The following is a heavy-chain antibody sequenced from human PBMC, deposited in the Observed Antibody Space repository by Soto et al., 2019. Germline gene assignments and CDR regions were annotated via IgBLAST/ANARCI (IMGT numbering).Heavy chain of an antibody. D-gene: IGHD3-10*02. Sequence: SETLSLTCTVSGGSISSYYWNWIRQPPGKGLEWIGYIYNSGSTNYNPSLKSRDTISVDTSKNQFSLKLTSVTAAATAVYYCARQCWGVTCHWFVPLGQGTLVTVSS. J-gene: IGHJ5*02. V-gene: IGHV4-59*08. CDR3: ARQCWGVTCHWFVP. CDR1: GGSISSYY. CDR2: IYNSGST.